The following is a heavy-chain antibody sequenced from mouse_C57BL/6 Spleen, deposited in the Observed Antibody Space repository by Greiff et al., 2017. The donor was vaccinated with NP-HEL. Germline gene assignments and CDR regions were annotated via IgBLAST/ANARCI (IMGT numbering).Heavy chain of an antibody. CDR2: IDPSDSET. J-gene: IGHJ1*03. CDR1: GYTFTSYW. D-gene: IGHD2-5*01. Sequence: VQLQQPGAELVRPGSSVKLSCKASGYTFTSYWMHWVKQRPIQGLEWIGNIDPSDSETHYNQKFKDKATLTVDKSSSTAYMQLSSLTSEDSAVYYCARRSNYDWYFDVWGTGTTVTVSS. CDR3: ARRSNYDWYFDV. V-gene: IGHV1-52*01.